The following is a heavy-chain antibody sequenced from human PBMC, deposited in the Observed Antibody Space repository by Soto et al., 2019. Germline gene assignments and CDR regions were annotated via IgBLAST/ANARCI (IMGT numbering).Heavy chain of an antibody. J-gene: IGHJ4*02. CDR2: ISAYNGNT. D-gene: IGHD4-4*01. CDR3: ARDTGVGDDYRNLVY. V-gene: IGHV1-18*01. CDR1: GYTFSNFD. Sequence: QVQLVQSGAEVKKPGASVKVSCKASGYTFSNFDMSWVRQAPGQGLEWMGWISAYNGNTDYAQKFQGRGTMTTDTATSTADMQLRSMRSDDTAVYYCARDTGVGDDYRNLVYWGQGTLVTVSS.